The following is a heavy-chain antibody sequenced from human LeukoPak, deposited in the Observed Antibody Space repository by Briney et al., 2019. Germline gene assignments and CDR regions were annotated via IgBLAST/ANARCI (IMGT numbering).Heavy chain of an antibody. CDR1: GFTFSNYG. V-gene: IGHV3-21*03. Sequence: GGSLRLSCVASGFTFSNYGMHWVRQAPGKGLEWVSSISSSSSYIYYADSVKGRFTISRDNAKKSLYLQMNSLKTEDTAVYYCTREMVHCSGGSCYLYFDYWGQGTLVTVSS. J-gene: IGHJ4*02. D-gene: IGHD2-15*01. CDR3: TREMVHCSGGSCYLYFDY. CDR2: ISSSSSYI.